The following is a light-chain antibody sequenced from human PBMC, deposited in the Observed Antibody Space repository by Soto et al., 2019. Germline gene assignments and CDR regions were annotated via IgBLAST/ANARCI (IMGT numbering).Light chain of an antibody. Sequence: DLQMTQSPSTLSASVGDRVTITCRASQSISSWLAWYQQKPGKAPKLLIYKASSLESGVPSRFNGSGSGTEFTLTISSLQTDDFATYYCQQYNSYPWTFGQGTKVEIK. CDR2: KAS. CDR3: QQYNSYPWT. V-gene: IGKV1-5*03. CDR1: QSISSW. J-gene: IGKJ1*01.